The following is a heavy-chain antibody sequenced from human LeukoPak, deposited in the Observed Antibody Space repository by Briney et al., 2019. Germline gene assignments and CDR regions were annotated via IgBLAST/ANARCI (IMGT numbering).Heavy chain of an antibody. J-gene: IGHJ5*02. CDR3: AKESTVTPGNVNWFDP. D-gene: IGHD4-17*01. V-gene: IGHV3-74*01. CDR2: INSDGSST. Sequence: PGGSLRLSCAASGFTFSSYWMHWVRQAPGKGLVWVSRINSDGSSTSYADSVKGRFTISRDNAKNTLYLQMNSLRAEDTAVYYCAKESTVTPGNVNWFDPWGQGTLVTVSS. CDR1: GFTFSSYW.